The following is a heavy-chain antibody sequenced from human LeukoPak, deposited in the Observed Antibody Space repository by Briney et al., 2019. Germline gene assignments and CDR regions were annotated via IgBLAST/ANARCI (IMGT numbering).Heavy chain of an antibody. CDR2: IYPRDGST. V-gene: IGHV1-46*01. J-gene: IGHJ4*02. Sequence: ATVKVSCKASGYTFTSNYIHWVRQAPGQGLEWMGMIYPRDGSTSYAQKFQGRVTVTRDTSTSTVHMELSGLRPEDTAVYYCARDQEGFDYWGQGTLVTVSS. CDR3: ARDQEGFDY. CDR1: GYTFTSNY.